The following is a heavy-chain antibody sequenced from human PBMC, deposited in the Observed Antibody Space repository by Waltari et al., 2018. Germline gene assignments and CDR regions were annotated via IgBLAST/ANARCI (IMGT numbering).Heavy chain of an antibody. CDR2: IIPICGTA. CDR3: ARDEYSSSSAIY. V-gene: IGHV1-69*12. D-gene: IGHD6-6*01. Sequence: VQLVQSGAEVKKPGSAVQVSCKASGGTFSSYAISWVRQDPGQGLEWLGVIIPICGTAHDVQKSQGRVTITADESTSTAYMELSSLRYEDTAVYYCARDEYSSSSAIYWGQGTLVTGSS. CDR1: GGTFSSYA. J-gene: IGHJ4*02.